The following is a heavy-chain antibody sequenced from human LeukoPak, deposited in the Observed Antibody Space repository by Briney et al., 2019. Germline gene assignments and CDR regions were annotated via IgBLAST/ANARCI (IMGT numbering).Heavy chain of an antibody. CDR3: AREKEAAAGFDY. Sequence: ASVKVSCKASGYTFTSYGISWVRQAPGQGLEWMGWISAYNGNTNYAQKLQGRVTMTRDTSTSTVYMELSSLRSEDTAVYYCAREKEAAAGFDYWGQGTLVTVSS. J-gene: IGHJ4*02. V-gene: IGHV1-18*01. CDR2: ISAYNGNT. CDR1: GYTFTSYG. D-gene: IGHD6-13*01.